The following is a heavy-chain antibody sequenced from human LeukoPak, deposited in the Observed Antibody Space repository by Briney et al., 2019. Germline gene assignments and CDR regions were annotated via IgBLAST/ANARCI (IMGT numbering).Heavy chain of an antibody. J-gene: IGHJ5*02. V-gene: IGHV1-46*01. CDR2: INPSGGST. CDR1: GYTFTSYY. D-gene: IGHD6-6*01. CDR3: ARDPIFGSSSSVWFDP. Sequence: ASVKVSCKASGYTFTSYYMHWVRQAPGQGLEWMGIINPSGGSTSYAQKFQGRVTMTRDTSTSTVYMELSSLRSEDTAVYYCARDPIFGSSSSVWFDPWGQGTLVTVSS.